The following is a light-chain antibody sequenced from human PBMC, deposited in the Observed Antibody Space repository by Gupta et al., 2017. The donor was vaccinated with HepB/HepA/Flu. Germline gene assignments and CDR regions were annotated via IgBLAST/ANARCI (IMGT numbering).Light chain of an antibody. CDR1: TGAVTIGYY. V-gene: IGLV7-43*01. CDR2: NTS. CDR3: LLYYGGVQV. J-gene: IGLJ3*02. Sequence: QTVVIQEPSLTVSPGGTVTLTCASSTGAVTIGYYSNGFQPKPGQAPRALIYNTSNKHSWTPARFSGSLLGGKAALTLSGVQPEDEAEYYCLLYYGGVQVFGGGTKLTVL.